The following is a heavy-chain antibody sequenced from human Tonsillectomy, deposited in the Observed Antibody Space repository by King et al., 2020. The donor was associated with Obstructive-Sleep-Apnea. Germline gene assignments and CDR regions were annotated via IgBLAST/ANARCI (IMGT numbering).Heavy chain of an antibody. Sequence: VQLQESGPGLVKPSQTLSLTCTVSGGSVKSGGYYWSWVRQHPGRGLEFLGYIYYSRSAYYNPSPGGRVTISIDPSTNQFSLSLSSVTAAVTAMYYCAIEVDVAAPGADDAFDIGGRGTMVTVSS. V-gene: IGHV4-31*03. CDR3: AIEVDVAAPGADDAFDI. J-gene: IGHJ3*02. D-gene: IGHD6-13*01. CDR2: IYYSRSA. CDR1: GGSVKSGGYY.